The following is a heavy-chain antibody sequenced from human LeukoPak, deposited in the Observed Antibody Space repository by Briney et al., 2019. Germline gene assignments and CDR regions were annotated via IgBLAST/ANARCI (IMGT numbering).Heavy chain of an antibody. D-gene: IGHD5-12*01. CDR1: GGSISSYY. V-gene: IGHV4-59*12. CDR3: ARGYSGYDTYWYFDL. J-gene: IGHJ2*01. CDR2: IYYSGST. Sequence: SETLSLTCTVSGGSISSYYWNWIRQPPGKGLEWIGYIYYSGSTNYNPSLKSRVTISVDRSKNQFSLKLSSVTAADTAVYYCARGYSGYDTYWYFDLWGRGTLVTVSS.